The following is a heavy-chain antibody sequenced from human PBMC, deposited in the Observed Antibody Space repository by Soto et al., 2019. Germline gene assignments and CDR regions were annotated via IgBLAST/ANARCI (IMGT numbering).Heavy chain of an antibody. V-gene: IGHV4-59*08. CDR1: GGSISSYY. Sequence: QVQLQESGPVLVKPSETLSLTCTVSGGSISSYYWSWIRQPPGKGLEWIGYIYYSGSTNYNPSLKSRVTISVDTSKNQFSLKLSSVTAADTAVYYCARQDIKATIDYWGQGTLVTVSS. D-gene: IGHD5-12*01. J-gene: IGHJ4*02. CDR3: ARQDIKATIDY. CDR2: IYYSGST.